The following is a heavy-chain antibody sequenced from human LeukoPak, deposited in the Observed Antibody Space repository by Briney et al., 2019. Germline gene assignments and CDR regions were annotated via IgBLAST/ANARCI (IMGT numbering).Heavy chain of an antibody. Sequence: SETLSLTCTVSSGSINSYYWGWIRQPPGKGLEWIGSIYYSGSTYYNPSLKSRVTISVDTSKNQFSLKLSSVTAADTAVYYCARVSINWFDPWGQGTLVTVSS. J-gene: IGHJ5*02. D-gene: IGHD2-21*01. V-gene: IGHV4-39*07. CDR2: IYYSGST. CDR1: SGSINSYY. CDR3: ARVSINWFDP.